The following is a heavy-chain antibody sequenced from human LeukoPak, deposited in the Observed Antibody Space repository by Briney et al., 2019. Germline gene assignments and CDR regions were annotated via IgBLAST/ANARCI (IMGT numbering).Heavy chain of an antibody. CDR1: GYTFTTYG. Sequence: GASVTVSCKASGYTFTTYGISWVRQAPGQGLEWMGGIIPIFGTANYAQKFQGRVTITADKSTSTAYMELSSLRSEDTAVYYCARSSDILIATFDYWGQGTLVTVSS. CDR2: IIPIFGTA. CDR3: ARSSDILIATFDY. J-gene: IGHJ4*02. V-gene: IGHV1-69*06. D-gene: IGHD3-9*01.